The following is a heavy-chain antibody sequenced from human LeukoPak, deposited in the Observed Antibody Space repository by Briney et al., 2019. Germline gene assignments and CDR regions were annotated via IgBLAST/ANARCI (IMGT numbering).Heavy chain of an antibody. D-gene: IGHD2-8*01. CDR3: AGVGSNDAFDI. CDR2: INHSGST. CDR1: GGSISGYY. Sequence: ASETLSLTCSVSGGSISGYYWSWIRQPPGKGLEWIGEINHSGSTNYNPSLKSRVTISVDTSKNHFSLKLSSVTAADTAVYYCAGVGSNDAFDIWGQGTMVTVSS. V-gene: IGHV4-34*01. J-gene: IGHJ3*02.